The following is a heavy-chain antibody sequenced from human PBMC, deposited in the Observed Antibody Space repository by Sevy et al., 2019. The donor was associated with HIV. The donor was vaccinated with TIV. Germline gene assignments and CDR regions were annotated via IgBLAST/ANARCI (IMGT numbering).Heavy chain of an antibody. D-gene: IGHD2-2*01. CDR2: ISWNSGTI. CDR1: GFTFDDYA. CDR3: ARQRGVVLVPAAPFDY. Sequence: GGSLRLSCAASGFTFDDYAMHWVRQAPGKGLEWVSGISWNSGTIGYADSVKGRFTISGDKAKNSLYLQMNSLGAEDTALYYCARQRGVVLVPAAPFDYWGQGTLVTVSS. V-gene: IGHV3-9*01. J-gene: IGHJ4*02.